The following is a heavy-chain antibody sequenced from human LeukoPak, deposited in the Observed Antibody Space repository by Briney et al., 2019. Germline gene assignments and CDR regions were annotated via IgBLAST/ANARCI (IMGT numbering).Heavy chain of an antibody. CDR2: IIPIFGTA. V-gene: IGHV1-69*13. J-gene: IGHJ4*02. CDR3: TRGVAVATAYYFDY. D-gene: IGHD4-23*01. CDR1: GGTFSSYA. Sequence: ASVKVSCKASGGTFSSYAISWVRQAPGQGLEWMGGIIPIFGTANYAQKFQGRVTITADESTSTAYMELSSLRSEDTAVYYCTRGVAVATAYYFDYWGRGTLITVAS.